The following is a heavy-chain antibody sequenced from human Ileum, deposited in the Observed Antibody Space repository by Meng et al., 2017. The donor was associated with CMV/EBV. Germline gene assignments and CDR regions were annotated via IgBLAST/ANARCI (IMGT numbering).Heavy chain of an antibody. CDR3: VRDRRQWDDPAYLGMDV. CDR2: INSDGT. D-gene: IGHD1-26*01. CDR1: GFNFNAHW. V-gene: IGHV3-74*01. J-gene: IGHJ6*02. Sequence: GESLKISCVASGFNFNAHWMHWVRQAPGKGLVWISRINSDGTRPVESMRGRVTISRDNARNTLYLQMNNLRAEDTAVYYCVRDRRQWDDPAYLGMDVWGQGTTVTVSS.